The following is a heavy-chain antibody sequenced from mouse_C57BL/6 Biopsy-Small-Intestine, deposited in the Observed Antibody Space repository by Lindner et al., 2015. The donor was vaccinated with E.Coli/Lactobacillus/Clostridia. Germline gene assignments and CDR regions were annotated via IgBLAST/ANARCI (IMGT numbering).Heavy chain of an antibody. CDR1: GYAFSTSW. CDR3: ARGGYYDGSCDY. Sequence: VQLQESGPELVKPGASVKISCKASGYAFSTSWMNWVKQRPGKGLEWIGRIYPGDGTINYNGKFKDKATLTADKSSNTAYMQLSSLTSEDSAVYFCARGGYYDGSCDYWGQGTTLTVSP. CDR2: IYPGDGTI. V-gene: IGHV1-82*01. D-gene: IGHD2-3*01. J-gene: IGHJ2*01.